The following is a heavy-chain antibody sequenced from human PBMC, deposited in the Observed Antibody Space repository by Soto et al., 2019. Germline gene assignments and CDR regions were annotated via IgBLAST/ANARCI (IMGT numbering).Heavy chain of an antibody. D-gene: IGHD6-13*01. CDR3: ASAVFTRPEAELGYYYYDMVV. Sequence: QVQLVQSGAEVKKPGSSVKVSCKASGGTFSSYAISWVRQAPGQGLEWMGGIIPIFGTANYAQKFQGRVKIPTDESTSTAYMDQSSLGSEDTAVYYCASAVFTRPEAELGYYYYDMVVWGQGPTVGVSS. V-gene: IGHV1-69*01. CDR1: GGTFSSYA. J-gene: IGHJ6*02. CDR2: IIPIFGTA.